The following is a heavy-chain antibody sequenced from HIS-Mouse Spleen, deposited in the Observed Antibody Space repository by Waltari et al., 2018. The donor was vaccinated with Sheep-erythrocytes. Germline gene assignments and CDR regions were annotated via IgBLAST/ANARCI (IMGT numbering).Heavy chain of an antibody. CDR1: GFTFDDFV. V-gene: IGHV3-9*01. CDR3: AKDISRENLGAFDI. D-gene: IGHD2-2*01. CDR2: ISWNSGSI. J-gene: IGHJ3*02. Sequence: EVQLVESGGGLVQPGWSLILSCAASGFTFDDFVMHWVRQAPGKGLEWVSGISWNSGSIGYADSVKGRFTISRDNAKNSLYLQMNSLRAEDTALYYCAKDISRENLGAFDIWGQGTMVTVSS.